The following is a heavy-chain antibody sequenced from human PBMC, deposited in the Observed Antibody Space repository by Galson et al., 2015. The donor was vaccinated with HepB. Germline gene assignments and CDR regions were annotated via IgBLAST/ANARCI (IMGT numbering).Heavy chain of an antibody. Sequence: SLRLSCAASGFTFSSYSMNWVRQAPGKGLEWVSYISSSSSTMYYADSVKGRFTISRDNAKNSLYLQMNSLRDEDTAVYYCAREVAVAGHDAFDIWGQGTMVTVSS. CDR3: AREVAVAGHDAFDI. CDR2: ISSSSSTM. D-gene: IGHD6-19*01. V-gene: IGHV3-48*02. J-gene: IGHJ3*02. CDR1: GFTFSSYS.